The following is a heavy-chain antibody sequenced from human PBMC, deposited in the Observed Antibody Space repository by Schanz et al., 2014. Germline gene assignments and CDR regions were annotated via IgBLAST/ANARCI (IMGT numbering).Heavy chain of an antibody. D-gene: IGHD3-10*01. CDR2: ISSGGGST. V-gene: IGHV3-23*01. Sequence: EVHLLESGGGLVEPGGSLRLSCATSGFSLDIFAVSWVRQAPGKGLEWVSSISSGGGSTYYADSVKGRFTISRDNSKNSLYLQMTSLRAEDTAVYYCAKEGFGEVSAFDIWGQGTMVTVSS. CDR1: GFSLDIFA. CDR3: AKEGFGEVSAFDI. J-gene: IGHJ3*02.